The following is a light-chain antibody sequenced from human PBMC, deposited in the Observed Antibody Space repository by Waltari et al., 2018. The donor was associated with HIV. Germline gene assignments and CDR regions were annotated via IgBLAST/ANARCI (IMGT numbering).Light chain of an antibody. CDR1: SRHSSYI. Sequence: QPVLTQSSSASASLGSSVKLTCTLSSRHSSYIIAWHQQQPGKAPRYLMKLERSGSYKKRSGFPDRFSGSSSGADRYLTISNLQSEDEADYYCETWDSDTWVFGGGTKLTVL. CDR3: ETWDSDTWV. CDR2: LERSGSY. J-gene: IGLJ3*02. V-gene: IGLV4-60*03.